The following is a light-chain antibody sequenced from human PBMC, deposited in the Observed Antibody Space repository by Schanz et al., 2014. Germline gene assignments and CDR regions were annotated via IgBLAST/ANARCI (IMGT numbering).Light chain of an antibody. CDR1: QSLLYNSKNKNY. CDR2: WAS. V-gene: IGKV4-1*01. Sequence: DIVMTQSPDSLAVSLGERATINCKSNQSLLYNSKNKNYLAWYQQKPGQPPKLLFYWASTRESGVPDRFTGSGSVTDFTLTISDLQAEDVAVYYCQQYYSTPQTFGQGTKVEIK. CDR3: QQYYSTPQT. J-gene: IGKJ1*01.